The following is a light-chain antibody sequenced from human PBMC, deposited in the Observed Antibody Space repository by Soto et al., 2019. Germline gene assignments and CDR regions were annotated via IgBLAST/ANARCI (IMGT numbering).Light chain of an antibody. CDR1: HSISSL. J-gene: IGKJ1*01. Sequence: DIHMSQSPSTLSASLGDRVTITCRASHSISSLLAWYQQKPGKAPKLLIYKASTLKSGVPSRFSGSGSGTEFTLTISSLQPDDFATYYCQHYNSYSEAFGQGTTVDIK. V-gene: IGKV1-5*03. CDR3: QHYNSYSEA. CDR2: KAS.